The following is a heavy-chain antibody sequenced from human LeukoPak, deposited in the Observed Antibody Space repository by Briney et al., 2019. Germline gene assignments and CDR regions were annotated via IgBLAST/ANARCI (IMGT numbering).Heavy chain of an antibody. J-gene: IGHJ4*02. CDR2: ISSSGSTI. D-gene: IGHD2-21*02. Sequence: GGSLRLSCAASGFTFSSYEMNWVRQAPGKGLEWVSYISSSGSTIYYADSVKGRFTISRDNAKNSLYLQMNSLRAEDTAVYYCARVIVTYVDYWGQGTLVTVSS. CDR1: GFTFSSYE. CDR3: ARVIVTYVDY. V-gene: IGHV3-48*03.